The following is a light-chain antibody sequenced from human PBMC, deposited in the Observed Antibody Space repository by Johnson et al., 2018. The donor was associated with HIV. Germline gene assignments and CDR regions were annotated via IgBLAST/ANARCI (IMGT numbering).Light chain of an antibody. CDR2: ENN. J-gene: IGLJ1*01. CDR3: GTWDSSLSACDHYV. V-gene: IGLV1-51*02. CDR1: SSNIGNNY. Sequence: QSVLTQPPSVSAAPGQKVTISCSGSSSNIGNNYVSWYQQLPGTAPKLLIYENNKRPSGIPDRFSGSKSGTSATLGITGLQTGDEADYYCGTWDSSLSACDHYVFGTGTKVTVL.